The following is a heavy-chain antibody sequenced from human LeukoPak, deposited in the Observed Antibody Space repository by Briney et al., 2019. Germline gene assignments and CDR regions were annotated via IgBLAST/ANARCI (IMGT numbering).Heavy chain of an antibody. D-gene: IGHD1-26*01. Sequence: PGGSLRLSCAASGFTFSSYSMNWVRQAPGKGVEWVSSISSSSSYIYYADSVKGRFTISRDNAKNSLYLQMNSLRAEDTAVYYCARDPQVGAAPFDYWGQGTLVTVSS. V-gene: IGHV3-21*01. J-gene: IGHJ4*02. CDR3: ARDPQVGAAPFDY. CDR1: GFTFSSYS. CDR2: ISSSSSYI.